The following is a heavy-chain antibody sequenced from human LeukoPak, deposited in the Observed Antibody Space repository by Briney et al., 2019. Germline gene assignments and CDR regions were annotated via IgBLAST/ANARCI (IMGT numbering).Heavy chain of an antibody. CDR3: GKSEAYSFAYGIDF. CDR1: GFTFSSYA. J-gene: IGHJ4*02. V-gene: IGHV3-23*01. CDR2: ISGSGGST. Sequence: GGSLRLSCAASGFTFSSYAMHWVRQAPGKGLEWVSVISGSGGSTYYADSVKGRFTISRDNSKNTLYLQMNSLRAEDTAVYYCGKSEAYSFAYGIDFWGEGTLVTVSS. D-gene: IGHD5-18*01.